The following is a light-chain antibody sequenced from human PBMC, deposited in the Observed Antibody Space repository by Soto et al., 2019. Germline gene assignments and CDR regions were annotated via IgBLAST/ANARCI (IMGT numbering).Light chain of an antibody. CDR2: DVS. J-gene: IGLJ2*01. CDR1: SSDVGGYNY. V-gene: IGLV2-14*01. Sequence: QSALTQPASVSGSPGQSITISCTGTSSDVGGYNYVSWYQQHPDKAPKLMIYDVSNRPSGVSNRFSGSKSGNTASLTISWLLAEDEADYYCSSYTSSSTPVVFGGGTKVTVL. CDR3: SSYTSSSTPVV.